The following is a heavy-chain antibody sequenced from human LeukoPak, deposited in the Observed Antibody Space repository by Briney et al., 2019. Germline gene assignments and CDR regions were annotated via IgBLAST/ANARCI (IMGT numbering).Heavy chain of an antibody. D-gene: IGHD2-2*02. CDR2: IIPIFGTA. Sequence: GASVKVSCKAFGGTFSSYAISWVRQAPGQGLEWMGGIIPIFGTANYAQKLQGRVTITTDESTSTAYMELSSLRSEDTAVYYCARQGRQRQLLYPGDYYYMDVWGKGTTVTVSS. V-gene: IGHV1-69*05. CDR1: GGTFSSYA. CDR3: ARQGRQRQLLYPGDYYYMDV. J-gene: IGHJ6*03.